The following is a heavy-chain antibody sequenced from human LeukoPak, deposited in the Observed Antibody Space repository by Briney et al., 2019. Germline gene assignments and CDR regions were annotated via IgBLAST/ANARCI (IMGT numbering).Heavy chain of an antibody. CDR1: GGSMSSHY. D-gene: IGHD3-22*01. V-gene: IGHV4-59*11. CDR2: IYYSGST. J-gene: IGHJ4*02. CDR3: ARDDRSGYSTLGY. Sequence: SETLSLTCKVSGGSMSSHYWSWIRQPPGKGLEWIGDIYYSGSTNYNPSLNSRVAISLDTSKNQFSLNLRSVTAADTAVYYCARDDRSGYSTLGYWGQGTLVTVSS.